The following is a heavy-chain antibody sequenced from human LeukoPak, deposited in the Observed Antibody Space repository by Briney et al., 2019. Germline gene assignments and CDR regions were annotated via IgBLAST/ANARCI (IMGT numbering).Heavy chain of an antibody. Sequence: PGGSLRLSCAASGFTFSSYWMSWVRQAPGKGLEWVANIKQDGSEKYYVDSVKGRFTISRDNAKNSLYQQMNSLRAEDTAVYYCAREDYCSGGSCYPTFDYWSQGTLVTVSS. CDR3: AREDYCSGGSCYPTFDY. J-gene: IGHJ4*02. D-gene: IGHD2-15*01. CDR1: GFTFSSYW. CDR2: IKQDGSEK. V-gene: IGHV3-7*01.